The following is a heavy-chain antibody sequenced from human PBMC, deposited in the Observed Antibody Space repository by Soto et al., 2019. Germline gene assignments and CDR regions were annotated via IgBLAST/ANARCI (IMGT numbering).Heavy chain of an antibody. V-gene: IGHV3-23*01. CDR1: GFTFKNYA. CDR2: ISDSGGVI. J-gene: IGHJ3*01. Sequence: EVQLLESGGGLVSPGGSLRLSCVASGFTFKNYAMIWVRQVPGKGLEWVSGISDSGGVIFYADAVRGRFTISRDNSKTTVYLQMNDLRPADTAVYYCATWHEREHAYDVWGQGTTVTVSS. CDR3: ATWHEREHAYDV. D-gene: IGHD1-1*01.